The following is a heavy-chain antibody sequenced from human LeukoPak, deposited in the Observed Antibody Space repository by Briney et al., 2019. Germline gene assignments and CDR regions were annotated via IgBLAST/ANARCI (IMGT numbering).Heavy chain of an antibody. V-gene: IGHV3-23*01. CDR1: GFTFSTYA. Sequence: GGSLRLSCAASGFTFSTYAMSWVRQAPGKGLEWVSGISGSGGSTYYADSVKGRFTISRDNAKNSLYLQMNSLRDEDTAVYYCAREGAAAAYNFDYWGQGTLVTVSS. D-gene: IGHD6-13*01. CDR3: AREGAAAAYNFDY. J-gene: IGHJ4*02. CDR2: ISGSGGST.